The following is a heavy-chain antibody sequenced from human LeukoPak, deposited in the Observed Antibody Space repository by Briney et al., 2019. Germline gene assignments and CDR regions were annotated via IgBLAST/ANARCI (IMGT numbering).Heavy chain of an antibody. V-gene: IGHV3-23*01. J-gene: IGHJ4*02. Sequence: PGGSLRLSCTASGFTFSSYAINWVRLAPGKGLEWVSSISGSGGSTFYYADSVKGRFTISRDNSKNTLYLQMNSLRAEDTAVYYCAKEYLGYCSGGSCYPLDYWGQGTLVTVSS. D-gene: IGHD2-15*01. CDR1: GFTFSSYA. CDR2: ISGSGGST. CDR3: AKEYLGYCSGGSCYPLDY.